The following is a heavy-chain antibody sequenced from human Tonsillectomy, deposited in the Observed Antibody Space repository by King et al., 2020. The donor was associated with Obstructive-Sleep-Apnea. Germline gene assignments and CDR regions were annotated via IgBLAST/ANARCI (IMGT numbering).Heavy chain of an antibody. CDR3: AGARSYYYT. CDR2: AYHRSQGFN. D-gene: IGHD3-22*01. J-gene: IGHJ5*02. Sequence: VQLQQAGPGLVKPSQTLSLTCSLSGDSFSYNTAGLNWIREAPSGRLEVLGRAYHRSQGFNEYAESVKSRITINPDTSKNQFSLQLNSVTPGDTAVYYCAGARSYYYTWGQGTLVTVSS. V-gene: IGHV6-1*01. CDR1: GDSFSYNTAG.